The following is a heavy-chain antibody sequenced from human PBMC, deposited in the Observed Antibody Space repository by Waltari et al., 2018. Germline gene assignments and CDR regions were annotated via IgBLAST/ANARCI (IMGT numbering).Heavy chain of an antibody. Sequence: EVQQVQSGAEVKKPGESRRISCKGSGYIFTSYWIGWGRQMPGKGLEWMGSIDPPSSPPLYSPSVHLPVTISADKSIGTAYLQWSSLKASDTAMYYCARDGDYVNRVWGQGTLVTVSS. V-gene: IGHV5-10-1*01. CDR2: IDPPSSPP. CDR1: GYIFTSYW. J-gene: IGHJ4*02. D-gene: IGHD4-17*01. CDR3: ARDGDYVNRV.